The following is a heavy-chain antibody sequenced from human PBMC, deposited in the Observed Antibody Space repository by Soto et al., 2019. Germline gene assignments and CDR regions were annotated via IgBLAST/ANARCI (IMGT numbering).Heavy chain of an antibody. J-gene: IGHJ3*02. V-gene: IGHV3-21*01. CDR3: ARGPLTDAFDI. CDR2: ISSSSSYI. D-gene: IGHD7-27*01. CDR1: GFTFSSYS. Sequence: EVQLVESGGGLVKPGGSLRLSCAASGFTFSSYSMNWVRQAPGKGLEWVSSISSSSSYIYYADSVKGRFTISRDNAKNSPYLQMNSLRAEDTAVYYCARGPLTDAFDIWGQGTMVTVSS.